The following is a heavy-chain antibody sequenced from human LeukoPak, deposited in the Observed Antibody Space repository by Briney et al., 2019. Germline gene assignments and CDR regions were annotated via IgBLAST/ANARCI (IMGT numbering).Heavy chain of an antibody. D-gene: IGHD3-10*01. CDR1: GFTSSSYS. CDR3: AREEVTMVRGVIIPDYYYYGMDV. CDR2: ISSSSSYI. Sequence: GGSLRLSCAASGFTSSSYSMNWVRQAPGKGLEWVSSISSSSSYIYYADSVKGRFTISRDNAKNSLYLQMNSLRAEGTAVYYCAREEVTMVRGVIIPDYYYYGMDVWGQGTTVTVSS. V-gene: IGHV3-21*01. J-gene: IGHJ6*02.